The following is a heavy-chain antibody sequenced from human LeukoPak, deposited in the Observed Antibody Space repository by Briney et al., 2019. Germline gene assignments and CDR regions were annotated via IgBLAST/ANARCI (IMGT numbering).Heavy chain of an antibody. CDR1: GFTVSTTY. V-gene: IGHV3-53*01. CDR2: IYTGGST. CDR3: ARDLGTNDAFDI. Sequence: GGSLRLSCAASGFTVSTTYMSWVRQAPGKGREWVSIIYTGGSTYYAHSVKGRFTISRDNSKNTVYLQMNSLRAEDTAVYFCARDLGTNDAFDIWGQGTMLTVSS. D-gene: IGHD7-27*01. J-gene: IGHJ3*02.